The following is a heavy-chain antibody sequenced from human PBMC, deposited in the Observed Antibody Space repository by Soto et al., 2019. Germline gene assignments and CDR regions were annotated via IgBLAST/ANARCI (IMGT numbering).Heavy chain of an antibody. CDR1: GFTFSSYG. D-gene: IGHD3-22*01. J-gene: IGHJ4*02. CDR2: ISYDGSDK. V-gene: IGHV3-30*03. Sequence: QVQLVESGGGVVQPGRSLRVSCAASGFTFSSYGMNWVRQAPGKGLEWVAIISYDGSDKYYADSVKGRFTISRDNSTNTLYLQMNSLRGEDTAVYYCARHYYDSTGYYRSPLGDWGQGTLVTVSS. CDR3: ARHYYDSTGYYRSPLGD.